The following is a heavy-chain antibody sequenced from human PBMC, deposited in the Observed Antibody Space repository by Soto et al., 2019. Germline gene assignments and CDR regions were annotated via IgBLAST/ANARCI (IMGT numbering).Heavy chain of an antibody. J-gene: IGHJ5*02. D-gene: IGHD3-9*01. CDR1: GYTFTSYA. Sequence: GASVKVSCKASGYTFTSYAMHWVRQAPGQGLEWMGWINAGNGNTKYSQKFQGRVTITRDTSASTAYMELSSLRSEDTAVYYCARGVETYFDWLNNWFDPWGQGTLVTVSS. CDR2: INAGNGNT. CDR3: ARGVETYFDWLNNWFDP. V-gene: IGHV1-3*01.